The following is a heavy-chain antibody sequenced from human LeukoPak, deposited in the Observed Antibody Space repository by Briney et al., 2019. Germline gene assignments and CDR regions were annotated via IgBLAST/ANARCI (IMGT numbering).Heavy chain of an antibody. CDR2: IYYSGST. Sequence: PSQTLSLTCTVSGDSISSDDYYRSWIRQPPGKGLEWIGCIYYSGSTYYNPSLKSRVTISVDTSKNQFSLKLNSVTAADTAVYYCARGVERIFGVVNWFDPWGQGTPVTVSS. CDR1: GDSISSDDYY. J-gene: IGHJ5*02. D-gene: IGHD3-3*01. CDR3: ARGVERIFGVVNWFDP. V-gene: IGHV4-30-4*01.